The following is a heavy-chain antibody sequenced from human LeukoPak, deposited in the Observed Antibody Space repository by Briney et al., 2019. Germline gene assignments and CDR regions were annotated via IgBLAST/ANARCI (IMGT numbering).Heavy chain of an antibody. Sequence: PGGSLRLSCAASGFTFSSYAKSWVRQAPGKGLKWVSGISGSGGSTSYADSVKGRFTISRDNPKNTLCLQMNSLRAEDTAVYYCAKSLAYGSSAFDYWGQGTLVTVSS. J-gene: IGHJ4*02. CDR1: GFTFSSYA. CDR3: AKSLAYGSSAFDY. CDR2: ISGSGGST. D-gene: IGHD3-22*01. V-gene: IGHV3-23*01.